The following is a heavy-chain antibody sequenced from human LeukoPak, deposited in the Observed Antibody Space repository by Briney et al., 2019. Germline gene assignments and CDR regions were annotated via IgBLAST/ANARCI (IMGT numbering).Heavy chain of an antibody. Sequence: KPSETLSLTCTVSGGSISSSSYYWGWIRQPPGKGLEWIGSIYYSGSTYYNPSLKSRVTISVDTSKNQFSLKLSSVTAADTAVYYCARTYGYSYGNFDYWGQGTLVTVSS. CDR2: IYYSGST. J-gene: IGHJ4*02. D-gene: IGHD5-18*01. V-gene: IGHV4-39*07. CDR1: GGSISSSSYY. CDR3: ARTYGYSYGNFDY.